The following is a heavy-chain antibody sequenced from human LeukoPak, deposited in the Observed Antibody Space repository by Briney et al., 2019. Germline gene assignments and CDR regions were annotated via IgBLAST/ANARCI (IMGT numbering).Heavy chain of an antibody. CDR1: GFTFSSYA. CDR3: AKSYSMVVTPEHAFDI. CDR2: ISGSGGST. J-gene: IGHJ3*02. Sequence: GGSLRLSCAASGFTFSSYAMSWVRQAPGKGLEWVSAISGSGGSTYYADSVKGRFTISRDNSKNTLYLQMNSLRAEDTAVYYCAKSYSMVVTPEHAFDIRGQGTMVTVSS. V-gene: IGHV3-23*01. D-gene: IGHD4-23*01.